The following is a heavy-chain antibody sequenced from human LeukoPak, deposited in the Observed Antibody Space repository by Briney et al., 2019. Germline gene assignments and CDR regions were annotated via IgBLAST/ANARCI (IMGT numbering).Heavy chain of an antibody. CDR3: ARGPSDYYYGMDV. Sequence: TLSLTCTVSGGSINSGGYYWSWIRPHPGKGLEWIGYIYYSGSTYYNPSLKSRVTISVDTSKNQFSLKLSSVTAADTAVYYCARGPSDYYYGMDVWGKGTTVTVSS. CDR1: GGSINSGGYY. J-gene: IGHJ6*04. CDR2: IYYSGST. V-gene: IGHV4-31*03.